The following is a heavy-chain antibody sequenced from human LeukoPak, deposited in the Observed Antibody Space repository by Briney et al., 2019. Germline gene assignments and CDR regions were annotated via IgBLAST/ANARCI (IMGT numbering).Heavy chain of an antibody. V-gene: IGHV4-34*01. Sequence: SETLSLTCAVYGGSFSGYYWNWIRQPPGKGLGWIGEINHSGSTNYNPSLKSRVTISVDTSKNQFSLKLSSVTAADTAVYYCARTSSGDAFDIWDQGTMVTVSS. CDR3: ARTSSGDAFDI. D-gene: IGHD3-22*01. CDR2: INHSGST. CDR1: GGSFSGYY. J-gene: IGHJ3*02.